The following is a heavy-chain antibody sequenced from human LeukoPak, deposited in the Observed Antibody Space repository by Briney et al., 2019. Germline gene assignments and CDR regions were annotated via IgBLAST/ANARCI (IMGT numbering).Heavy chain of an antibody. J-gene: IGHJ4*02. V-gene: IGHV3-30*18. D-gene: IGHD6-13*01. CDR1: GGSISSHY. Sequence: LSLTCTVSGGSISSHYWSWIRQPPGKGLEWVAVISYDGSNKYYADSVKGRFTISRDNSKNTLYLQMNSLRAEDTAVYYCAKERIAAAGTDYWGQGTLVTVSS. CDR3: AKERIAAAGTDY. CDR2: ISYDGSNK.